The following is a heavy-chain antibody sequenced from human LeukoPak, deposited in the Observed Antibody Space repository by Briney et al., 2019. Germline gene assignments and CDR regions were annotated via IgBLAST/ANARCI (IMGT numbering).Heavy chain of an antibody. Sequence: GGSLRLSCAASGFTFDDYGMNWVRQAPGKGLEWVSGINWNGGSIGYGDSVKGRFTISRDNAKSSLYLQMNSLRAEDTALYYGARGYCSGGSCWYFDYWGQGTPVTVSS. CDR1: GFTFDDYG. V-gene: IGHV3-20*04. J-gene: IGHJ4*02. CDR3: ARGYCSGGSCWYFDY. CDR2: INWNGGSI. D-gene: IGHD2-15*01.